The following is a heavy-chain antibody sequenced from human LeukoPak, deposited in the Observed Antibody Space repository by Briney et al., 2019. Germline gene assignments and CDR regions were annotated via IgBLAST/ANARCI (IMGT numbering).Heavy chain of an antibody. J-gene: IGHJ4*02. Sequence: GGSLRLSCAASGFTFSSYGMHWIRQAPGKGLEWVAVIWYDRSNKYYADSVKGRFTISRDNSKNSLYLQMNSLRAEDTAVYYCARDGDPGSYYPFDYWGQGTLVTVSS. V-gene: IGHV3-33*01. CDR2: IWYDRSNK. D-gene: IGHD1-26*01. CDR3: ARDGDPGSYYPFDY. CDR1: GFTFSSYG.